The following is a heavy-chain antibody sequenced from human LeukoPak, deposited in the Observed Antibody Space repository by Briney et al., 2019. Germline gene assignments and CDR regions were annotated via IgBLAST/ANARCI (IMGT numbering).Heavy chain of an antibody. CDR1: GFTFSSYS. D-gene: IGHD6-6*01. CDR3: ARLDSSSWGMGDY. CDR2: ISSSSSTI. Sequence: GGSLRLSCAASGFTFSSYSMNWVRQAPGKGLGWVSYISSSSSTIYYADSVKGRFTISRDNAKNSLYLQMNSLRAEDTAVYYCARLDSSSWGMGDYWGQGTLVTVSS. J-gene: IGHJ4*02. V-gene: IGHV3-48*01.